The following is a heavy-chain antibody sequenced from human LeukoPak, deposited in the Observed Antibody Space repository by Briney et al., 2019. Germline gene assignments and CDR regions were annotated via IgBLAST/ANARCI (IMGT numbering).Heavy chain of an antibody. J-gene: IGHJ4*02. D-gene: IGHD1-1*01. CDR2: IYSGGST. CDR3: ANTGTTGGFDY. CDR1: GFTVSSNY. Sequence: GGSLRLSRAASGFTVSSNYMSWVRQAPGKGLEWVSVIYSGGSTYYADSVKGRFTISRDNSKNTLYLQMNSLRAEDTAVYYCANTGTTGGFDYWGQGTLVTVSS. V-gene: IGHV3-53*01.